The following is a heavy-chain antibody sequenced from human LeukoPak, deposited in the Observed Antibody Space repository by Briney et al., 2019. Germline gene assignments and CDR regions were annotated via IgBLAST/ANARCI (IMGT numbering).Heavy chain of an antibody. Sequence: SETLSLTCTVSGGSISNNNYYWGWIRQPPGKGLERIGSVYYSGSTYYNQSLKSRVTISLDTSKNQFSLKLSSVTAADTAVYYCAGTLDTLQRNWNNWFDPWGQGILVTVSS. CDR1: GGSISNNNYY. V-gene: IGHV4-39*07. D-gene: IGHD5-18*01. CDR2: VYYSGST. J-gene: IGHJ5*02. CDR3: AGTLDTLQRNWNNWFDP.